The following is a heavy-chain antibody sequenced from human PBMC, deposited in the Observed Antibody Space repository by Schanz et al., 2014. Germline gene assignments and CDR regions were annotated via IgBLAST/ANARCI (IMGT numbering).Heavy chain of an antibody. CDR2: ISGGGGTT. CDR1: GFTFSDAW. V-gene: IGHV3-23*01. D-gene: IGHD2-2*01. J-gene: IGHJ5*02. Sequence: EVQLLESGGGLVQPGGFLKLSCAASGFTFSDAWMSWVRQAPGKGLEWVSAISGGGGTTYYTDSVKGRFTISRDNFKGALYLQMNSLRVEDTAVYYCARAGYDADNWFDPWGQGTLVTVSS. CDR3: ARAGYDADNWFDP.